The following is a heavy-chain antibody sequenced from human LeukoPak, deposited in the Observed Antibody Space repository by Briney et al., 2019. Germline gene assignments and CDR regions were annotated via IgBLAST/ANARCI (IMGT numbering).Heavy chain of an antibody. V-gene: IGHV1-18*01. D-gene: IGHD2-2*01. CDR3: ARRYCSSTSCLARAYYMDV. J-gene: IGHJ6*03. CDR2: ISAYNGNT. Sequence: ASVKVSCKASGYTFTSYGISWLRQAPGQGLEWMGWISAYNGNTNYAQKLQGRVTMTTDTSTSTAYMELRSLRSDDTAVYYCARRYCSSTSCLARAYYMDVWGKGTTVTVSS. CDR1: GYTFTSYG.